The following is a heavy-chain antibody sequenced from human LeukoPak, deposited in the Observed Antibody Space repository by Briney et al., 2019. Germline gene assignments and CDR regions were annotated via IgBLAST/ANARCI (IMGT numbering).Heavy chain of an antibody. CDR1: GFTFSSYW. V-gene: IGHV3-7*01. Sequence: PGGSLRLSCAASGFTFSSYWMSWVRQAPGKGLEWVANIKQDGSEKYYVDSVEGRFTISRDNAKNSLYLQMNSLRAEDTAVYYCARGRILYYFDYWGQGTLVTVSS. CDR3: ARGRILYYFDY. D-gene: IGHD2/OR15-2a*01. J-gene: IGHJ4*02. CDR2: IKQDGSEK.